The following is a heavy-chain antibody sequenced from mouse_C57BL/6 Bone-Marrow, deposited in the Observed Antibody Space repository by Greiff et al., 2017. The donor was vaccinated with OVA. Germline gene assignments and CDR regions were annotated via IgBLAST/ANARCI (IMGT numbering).Heavy chain of an antibody. CDR3: ARITTEDFDY. J-gene: IGHJ2*01. CDR1: GFSLSTFGMG. D-gene: IGHD1-1*01. CDR2: IWWDDDK. V-gene: IGHV8-8*01. Sequence: QVTLKEPGPGILQPSQTLSLTCSFSGFSLSTFGMGVGWIRQPSGKGREWLAYIWWDDDKYYNPALKSPLTISEDTSKSQVYLKIANMDTEDTATYYCARITTEDFDYWGQGTTLTVSS.